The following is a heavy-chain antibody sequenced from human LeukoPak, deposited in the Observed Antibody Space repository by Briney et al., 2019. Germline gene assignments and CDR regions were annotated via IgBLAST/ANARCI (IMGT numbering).Heavy chain of an antibody. J-gene: IGHJ6*03. CDR2: ISSSSSYI. CDR1: GFTFNEYG. Sequence: GGSLRLSCAVSGFTFNEYGMSWVRQVPGKGLEWVSSISSSSSYIYYADSVKGRFTISRDNAKNSLYLQMNSLRAEDTAVYYCARGAAGNFYYYYMDVWGKGTTVTISS. V-gene: IGHV3-21*01. D-gene: IGHD6-13*01. CDR3: ARGAAGNFYYYYMDV.